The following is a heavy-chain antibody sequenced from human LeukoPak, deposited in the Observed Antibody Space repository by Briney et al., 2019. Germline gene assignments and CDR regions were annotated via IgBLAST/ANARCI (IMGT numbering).Heavy chain of an antibody. CDR2: ISCSGGST. J-gene: IGHJ4*02. CDR3: AKSLRAPIFYFDY. Sequence: TGGSLRLSCAASGFTFSSYAMSWVRQAPGKGLEWVSAISCSGGSTYYADSVKGRFTISRDNSKNTLYLQMNSLRAEDTAVYYCAKSLRAPIFYFDYWGQGTLVTVSS. D-gene: IGHD3-16*01. CDR1: GFTFSSYA. V-gene: IGHV3-23*01.